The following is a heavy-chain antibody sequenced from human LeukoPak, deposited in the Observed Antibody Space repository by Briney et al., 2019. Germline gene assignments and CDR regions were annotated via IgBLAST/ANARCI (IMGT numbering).Heavy chain of an antibody. Sequence: SETLSLTCTVSGGSISSSSYYWGWIRQPPGKGLEWIGIMYYSGSTYYNPSLKSRVTISVDTSKNQFSLKLTSVTAADTAVYYCARETSQKGAHYMDVWGKGTTVTISS. D-gene: IGHD3-16*01. CDR1: GGSISSSSYY. J-gene: IGHJ6*03. CDR3: ARETSQKGAHYMDV. V-gene: IGHV4-39*07. CDR2: MYYSGST.